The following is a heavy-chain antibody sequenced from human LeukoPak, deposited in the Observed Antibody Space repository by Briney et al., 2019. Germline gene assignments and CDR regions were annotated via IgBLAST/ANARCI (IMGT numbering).Heavy chain of an antibody. CDR1: GFTFGDYA. Sequence: PGRSLRLSCTASGFTFGDYAMSWVRQAPGKGLEWVANINQDGSKTYYMDSVRGRFTISRDNAKGSFYLQMNSLRAEDTALYYCARAYSSGWDDAFDMWGQGTMVTVSS. D-gene: IGHD6-19*01. CDR3: ARAYSSGWDDAFDM. V-gene: IGHV3-7*01. CDR2: INQDGSKT. J-gene: IGHJ3*02.